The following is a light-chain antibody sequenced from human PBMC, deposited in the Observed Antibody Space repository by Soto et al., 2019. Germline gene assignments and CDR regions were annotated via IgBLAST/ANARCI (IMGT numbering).Light chain of an antibody. V-gene: IGLV2-23*01. CDR1: SSDVGSYNL. J-gene: IGLJ1*01. CDR2: EGS. Sequence: QSALTQPASVSGSPGQSITISCTGTSSDVGSYNLVSWYQQHPCKAPKLMIYEGSKRPSGVSNRFSGSKSGNTASLTISGLQAEDEADYYCCSYAGSFYVVGNGTKLTVL. CDR3: CSYAGSFYV.